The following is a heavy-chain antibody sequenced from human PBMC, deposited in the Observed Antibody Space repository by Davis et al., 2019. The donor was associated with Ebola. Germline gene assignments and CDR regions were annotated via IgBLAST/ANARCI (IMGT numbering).Heavy chain of an antibody. Sequence: GGSLRLSCEASGFTFSSYTMSWVRQAPGKGLEWVSYITISSDNIYYADSVKGRFTISRDNAKNSLYLQMHSLRAEDTAVYYCAKTVGWLQQSGEEYFQSWGQGTLVTVSS. V-gene: IGHV3-48*01. J-gene: IGHJ1*01. D-gene: IGHD5-24*01. CDR2: ITISSDNI. CDR3: AKTVGWLQQSGEEYFQS. CDR1: GFTFSSYT.